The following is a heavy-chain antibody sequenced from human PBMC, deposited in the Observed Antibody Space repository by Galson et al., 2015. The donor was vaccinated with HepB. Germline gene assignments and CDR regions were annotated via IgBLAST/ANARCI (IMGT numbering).Heavy chain of an antibody. V-gene: IGHV3-11*06. CDR1: GFTFSDYY. CDR2: ISDSSSHT. J-gene: IGHJ6*03. D-gene: IGHD2-2*02. Sequence: SLRLSCAASGFTFSDYYMTWIRQAPGKGLEWVSYISDSSSHTNYADSVKGRFTISRDNAKNSLYLQMNSLRAEDTAVYYCARRELVVVPAALPHYYYYMDVWGKGTTVTVSS. CDR3: ARRELVVVPAALPHYYYYMDV.